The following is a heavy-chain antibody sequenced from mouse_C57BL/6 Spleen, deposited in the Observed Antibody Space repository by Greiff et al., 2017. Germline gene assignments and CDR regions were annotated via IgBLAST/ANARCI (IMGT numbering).Heavy chain of an antibody. CDR2: IHPNSGST. Sequence: QVQLKQPGAELVKPGASVKLSCKASGYTFTSYWMHWVKQRPGQGLEWIGMIHPNSGSTNYNEKFKSKATLTVDKSSSTAYMQLSSLTSEDSAVYDCARELTTVVKSHYFDYWGQGTTLTVSS. V-gene: IGHV1-64*01. J-gene: IGHJ2*01. CDR3: ARELTTVVKSHYFDY. D-gene: IGHD1-1*01. CDR1: GYTFTSYW.